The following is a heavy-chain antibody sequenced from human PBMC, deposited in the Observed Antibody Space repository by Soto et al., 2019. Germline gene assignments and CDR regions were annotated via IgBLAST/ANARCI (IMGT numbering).Heavy chain of an antibody. CDR1: GLSVRNNY. D-gene: IGHD3-10*01. CDR3: VRPLPSGRNYGMDV. CDR2: IYNDGTT. Sequence: GGSLRLSCTASGLSVRNNYMSWVRPAPGMGLEWVSVIYNDGTTYYADSVKGRFTISRDTSKNTLSLQMDSLRAEDTAVYYCVRPLPSGRNYGMDVWGQGTTVTVSS. V-gene: IGHV3-53*01. J-gene: IGHJ6*02.